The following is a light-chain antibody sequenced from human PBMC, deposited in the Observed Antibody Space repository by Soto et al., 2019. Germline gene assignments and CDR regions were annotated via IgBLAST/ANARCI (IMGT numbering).Light chain of an antibody. CDR1: QIVTSSY. CDR2: GAS. J-gene: IGKJ4*01. Sequence: EIVLTQSPGTLSLSPGERATLSCRASQIVTSSYLAWYQQKPGQAPRLLIYGASRRATGLPDRFSGSGSGTDFTLTSSRLEPEDFAVYYCQQYGRSPAFGGGTKVETK. V-gene: IGKV3-20*01. CDR3: QQYGRSPA.